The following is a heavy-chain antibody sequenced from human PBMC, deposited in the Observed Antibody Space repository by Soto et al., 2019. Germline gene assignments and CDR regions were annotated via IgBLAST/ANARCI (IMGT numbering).Heavy chain of an antibody. CDR1: GGTFSSYA. CDR2: IIPIFGTA. V-gene: IGHV1-69*13. CDR3: ARDSERTGYVARLNWFDP. J-gene: IGHJ5*02. Sequence: AASVKVSCKASGGTFSSYAISWVRQAPGQGLEWMGGIIPIFGTANYAQKFQGRVTITADESTSTAYMELSSLRSEDTAVYYCARDSERTGYVARLNWFDPGGQGTLVTVSS. D-gene: IGHD2-2*01.